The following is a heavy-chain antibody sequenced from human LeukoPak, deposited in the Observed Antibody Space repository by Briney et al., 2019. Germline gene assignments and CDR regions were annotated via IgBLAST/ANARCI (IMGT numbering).Heavy chain of an antibody. Sequence: PGGSLRLSCAASGFTFSSYGMHWVRQAPGKGLEWVAFIRYDGSNKYYADSVKGRFTISRDNSKNTLYLQMNSLRAEDTAVYYCAKYRLGTALYDAFDIWGQRTMVTVSS. V-gene: IGHV3-30*02. CDR1: GFTFSSYG. J-gene: IGHJ3*02. D-gene: IGHD4-11*01. CDR3: AKYRLGTALYDAFDI. CDR2: IRYDGSNK.